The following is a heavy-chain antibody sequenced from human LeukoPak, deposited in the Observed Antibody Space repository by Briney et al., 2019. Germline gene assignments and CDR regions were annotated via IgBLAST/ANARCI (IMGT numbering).Heavy chain of an antibody. Sequence: SETLSLTCTVSGGSISNYYWSWIRQPAGKGLEWIGRIYPSGSTNDNPALKSRVTMSVDTSKNQFSLKLNSVTAADTAVYYCARYFCGGDCYSGYFDSWGQGTLVTVSS. CDR3: ARYFCGGDCYSGYFDS. CDR2: IYPSGST. V-gene: IGHV4-4*07. D-gene: IGHD2-21*02. CDR1: GGSISNYY. J-gene: IGHJ4*02.